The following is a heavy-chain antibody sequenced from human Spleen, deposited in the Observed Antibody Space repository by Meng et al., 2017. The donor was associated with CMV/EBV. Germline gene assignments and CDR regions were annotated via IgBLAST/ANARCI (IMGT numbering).Heavy chain of an antibody. CDR2: ISYEGSIK. J-gene: IGHJ6*02. V-gene: IGHV3-30*04. Sequence: FSFSTYAMHWVRQAPGKGLDWVAVISYEGSIKYYADSVKGRFTISRDNSDNTFYLQMNSLRAEDTAVYYCARDGGWNPTLNVHYGMDVWGQGTLVTVSS. CDR1: FSFSTYA. D-gene: IGHD3-16*01. CDR3: ARDGGWNPTLNVHYGMDV.